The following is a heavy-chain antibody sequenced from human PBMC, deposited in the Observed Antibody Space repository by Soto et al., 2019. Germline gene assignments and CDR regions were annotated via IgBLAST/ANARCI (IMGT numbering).Heavy chain of an antibody. CDR2: ISAYNGNT. CDR3: AREEGSGWIFDY. Sequence: ASVKVSWKASGYTFTSYGISLVRQAPGQGLEWMGWISAYNGNTNYAQKLQGRVTMTTDTSTSTAYMELRSLRSDDTAVYYCAREEGSGWIFDYWGQGTLVTVSS. J-gene: IGHJ4*02. D-gene: IGHD6-19*01. CDR1: GYTFTSYG. V-gene: IGHV1-18*01.